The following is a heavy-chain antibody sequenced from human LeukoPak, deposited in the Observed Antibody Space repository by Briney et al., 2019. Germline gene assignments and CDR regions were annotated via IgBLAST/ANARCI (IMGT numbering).Heavy chain of an antibody. CDR3: AREHLFSGSENYVLHNWFDP. Sequence: ASVKVSCKASGYTFTDYYMHWVRQAPGQGLEWMGRINPKTGGTNSAQRFQGRVTMTRDTSIRTAYMELSSLRSDDTAVYYCAREHLFSGSENYVLHNWFDPWGQGTLVTVPS. CDR2: INPKTGGT. J-gene: IGHJ5*02. D-gene: IGHD3-10*01. V-gene: IGHV1-2*02. CDR1: GYTFTDYY.